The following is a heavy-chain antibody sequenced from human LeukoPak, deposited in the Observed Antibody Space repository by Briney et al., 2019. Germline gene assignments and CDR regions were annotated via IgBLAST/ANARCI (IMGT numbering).Heavy chain of an antibody. J-gene: IGHJ4*02. CDR3: ARRYTIFGVITIDY. Sequence: GESLKISCKGFGYSFTSYWIAWVRQMPGKGLEWMGLIYPSNSGTKYSPSFQGQVTISADKSISTAYLQWSNLKASDTAMYYCARRYTIFGVITIDYWGQGTLVAVSS. CDR2: IYPSNSGT. V-gene: IGHV5-51*01. CDR1: GYSFTSYW. D-gene: IGHD3-3*01.